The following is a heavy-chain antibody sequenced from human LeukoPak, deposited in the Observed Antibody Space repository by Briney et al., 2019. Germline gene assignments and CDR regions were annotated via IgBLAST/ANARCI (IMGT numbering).Heavy chain of an antibody. J-gene: IGHJ1*01. CDR3: AGGDYYDSSAYTFQH. D-gene: IGHD3-22*01. Sequence: GGSLRLSCAASGFTFSSYAMSWVRQAPGKGLEWVSAISGSGGSTYYADSVKGRFTISRDNSKNTLYLQMNSLRAEDTAVYYCAGGDYYDSSAYTFQHWGQGTLVTVSS. CDR1: GFTFSSYA. V-gene: IGHV3-23*01. CDR2: ISGSGGST.